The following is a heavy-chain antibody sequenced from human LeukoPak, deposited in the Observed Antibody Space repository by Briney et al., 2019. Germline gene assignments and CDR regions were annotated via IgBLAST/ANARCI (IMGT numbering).Heavy chain of an antibody. J-gene: IGHJ5*02. V-gene: IGHV4-59*01. CDR1: GGSFSGYY. CDR3: ARENDSGGWFDP. D-gene: IGHD1-26*01. CDR2: IYDSGNT. Sequence: PSETLSLTCAVYGGSFSGYYWSWIRQPPGKGLEWIGYIYDSGNTNYNPSLKSRVTISVDTSKNQFSLKLSSVTAADTAVYYCARENDSGGWFDPWGQGTLVTVSS.